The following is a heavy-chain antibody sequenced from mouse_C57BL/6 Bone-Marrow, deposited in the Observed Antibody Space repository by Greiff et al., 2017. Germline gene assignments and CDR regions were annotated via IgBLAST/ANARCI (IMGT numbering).Heavy chain of an antibody. Sequence: EVQLVESGGGLVKPGGSLKLSCAASGFTFSSYTMSWVRQTPDKRLEWVATISGGGGYTYYPDSVKGRFTISRDNAKNTLYLQMSSLRSEDTALNYCARHGFITTVVDFDYWGQGTTLTVSS. V-gene: IGHV5-9*01. CDR1: GFTFSSYT. J-gene: IGHJ2*01. CDR2: ISGGGGYT. D-gene: IGHD1-1*01. CDR3: ARHGFITTVVDFDY.